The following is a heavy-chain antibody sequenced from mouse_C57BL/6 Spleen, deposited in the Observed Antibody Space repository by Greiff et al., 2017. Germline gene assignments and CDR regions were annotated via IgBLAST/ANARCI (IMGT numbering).Heavy chain of an antibody. V-gene: IGHV3-6*01. Sequence: VQLKQSGPGLVKPSQSLSLTCSVTGYSITSGYYWNWIRQFPGNKLEWMGYISYDGSNNYNPSLKNRISITRDTSKNQFFLKLNSVTTEDTATYYCARERGAYWGQGTLVTVSA. CDR3: ARERGAY. CDR2: ISYDGSN. J-gene: IGHJ3*01. CDR1: GYSITSGYY.